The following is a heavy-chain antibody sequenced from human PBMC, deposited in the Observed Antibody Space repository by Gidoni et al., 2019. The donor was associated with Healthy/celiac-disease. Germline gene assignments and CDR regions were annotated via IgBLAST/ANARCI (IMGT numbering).Heavy chain of an antibody. CDR3: ARAYSSGWSTVGY. CDR1: GGSISSYY. Sequence: QVQLQESGPGLVKPSETLSLTCPVSGGSISSYYWSWIRQPPGKGLEWIGYIYYSGSTNYNPSLKSRVTISVDTSKNQFSLKLSSVTAADTAVYYCARAYSSGWSTVGYWGQGTLVAVSS. D-gene: IGHD6-19*01. CDR2: IYYSGST. J-gene: IGHJ4*02. V-gene: IGHV4-59*01.